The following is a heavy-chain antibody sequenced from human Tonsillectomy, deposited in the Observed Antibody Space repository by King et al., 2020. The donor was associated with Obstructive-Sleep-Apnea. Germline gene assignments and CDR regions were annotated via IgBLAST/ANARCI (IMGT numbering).Heavy chain of an antibody. CDR2: IYYSGST. V-gene: IGHV4-39*07. J-gene: IGHJ5*02. Sequence: QLQESGPGLVKPSETLSLTCTVSGGSISSTTYYWGWIRQPPGKGLEWIGSIYYSGSTYHNPSLKSRVTISVDTSKNQFSLKLSSVTAADTAVYYCARTTPDWFDPWGQGTLVTVSS. CDR1: GGSISSTTYY. D-gene: IGHD1-26*01. CDR3: ARTTPDWFDP.